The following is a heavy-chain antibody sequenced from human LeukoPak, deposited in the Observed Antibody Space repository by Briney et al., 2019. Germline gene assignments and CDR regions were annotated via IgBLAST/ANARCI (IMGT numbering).Heavy chain of an antibody. Sequence: SETLSLTCTVSGGSISSSSYYWGWIRQPPGKGLEWIGSIYYSGSTYYNPSLKSRVTISVDTSKNQFSLKLSSVTAADTAVYYCARDPRVGDDYNWFDPWGQGTLVTVSS. D-gene: IGHD3-16*01. J-gene: IGHJ5*02. CDR2: IYYSGST. V-gene: IGHV4-39*07. CDR1: GGSISSSSYY. CDR3: ARDPRVGDDYNWFDP.